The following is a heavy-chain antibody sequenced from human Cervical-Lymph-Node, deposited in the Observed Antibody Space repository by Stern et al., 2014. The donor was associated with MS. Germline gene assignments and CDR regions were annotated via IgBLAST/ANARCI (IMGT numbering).Heavy chain of an antibody. CDR1: GFTFSSSG. V-gene: IGHV3-33*01. D-gene: IGHD4-23*01. CDR2: RYYAGRNG. J-gene: IGHJ1*01. Sequence: EQLVQSGGGVVQPGRSLRLSCAASGFTFSSSGMHWVRQAPGKGLEWVATRYYAGRNGYYGGSVKGRFTIYRVHSKNTLYLQMNSLRAEDTAVYYCAREGGNTAEYFQHWGQGTLVTVSS. CDR3: AREGGNTAEYFQH.